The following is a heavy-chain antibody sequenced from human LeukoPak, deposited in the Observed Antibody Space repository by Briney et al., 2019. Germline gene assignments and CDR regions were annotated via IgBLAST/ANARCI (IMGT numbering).Heavy chain of an antibody. Sequence: GGSLRLSCAASGFTISNNYMSWVRQAPGKGLEWVSVIYSGGSTYYADSVKGRFTISRDNSKNTLYLQMNRLRVEDTAVYYCARSYGEGAAWGYLDSWGQGTLVTVSS. V-gene: IGHV3-53*01. CDR3: ARSYGEGAAWGYLDS. D-gene: IGHD3-16*01. J-gene: IGHJ4*02. CDR1: GFTISNNY. CDR2: IYSGGST.